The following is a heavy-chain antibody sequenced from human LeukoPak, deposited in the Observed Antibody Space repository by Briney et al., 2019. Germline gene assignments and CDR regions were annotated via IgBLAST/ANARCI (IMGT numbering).Heavy chain of an antibody. CDR1: GYTFTSYD. CDR2: MSPNSGNT. V-gene: IGHV1-8*01. Sequence: ASVKVSCKASGYTFTSYDINWVRQATGQGLEWMGWMSPNSGNTGYAQKFQGRVTMTRNTSISTAYMELSSLRSEDTAVYYCARYSSGWYSYYFDYWGQGTLVTVSS. CDR3: ARYSSGWYSYYFDY. J-gene: IGHJ4*02. D-gene: IGHD6-19*01.